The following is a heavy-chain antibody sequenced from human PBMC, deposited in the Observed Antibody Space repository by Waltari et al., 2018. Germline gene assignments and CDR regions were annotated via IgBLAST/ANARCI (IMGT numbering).Heavy chain of an antibody. J-gene: IGHJ4*02. CDR1: GYSISSGYY. D-gene: IGHD4-17*01. Sequence: QVQLQESGPGLVKPSETLSLTCTVSGYSISSGYYWGWIRQPPGKGLEWIGSIYHSGSTYYNPSLKSRVTRSVDTSKNQCSLKLSSVTAADTAVYYCARKNDYGDAQYYFDYWGQGTLVTVSS. V-gene: IGHV4-38-2*02. CDR3: ARKNDYGDAQYYFDY. CDR2: IYHSGST.